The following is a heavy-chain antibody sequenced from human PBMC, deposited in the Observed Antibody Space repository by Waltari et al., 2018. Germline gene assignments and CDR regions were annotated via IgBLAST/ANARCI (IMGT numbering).Heavy chain of an antibody. Sequence: QLVESGGGLVKPGGSLRLSCEASDFSISDYYMSWIRQAPGRGLDWLSYITISSSYTNYTDSVKGRFTISRNNAKNLVYLEMNNLRPEDTAVYCCARDKGDAFWYFDLWGRGTLVSVSS. J-gene: IGHJ2*01. D-gene: IGHD3-16*01. CDR3: ARDKGDAFWYFDL. CDR2: ITISSSYT. CDR1: DFSISDYY. V-gene: IGHV3-11*06.